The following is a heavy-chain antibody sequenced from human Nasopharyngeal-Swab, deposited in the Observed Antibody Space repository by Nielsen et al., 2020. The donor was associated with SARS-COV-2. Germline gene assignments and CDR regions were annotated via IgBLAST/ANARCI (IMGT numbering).Heavy chain of an antibody. CDR1: GFIFNDYA. CDR3: TKDTSAFPRYSGH. Sequence: GGSLRLSCAASGFIFNDYAMHWVRQVPGKGLEWVSGLSWNGDKIGYADSVRGRFTISRDNDKSSLVLQMNSLRPEDTAFYFCTKDTSAFPRYSGHWGRGVLVTVSS. D-gene: IGHD2-21*01. V-gene: IGHV3-9*01. J-gene: IGHJ4*02. CDR2: LSWNGDKI.